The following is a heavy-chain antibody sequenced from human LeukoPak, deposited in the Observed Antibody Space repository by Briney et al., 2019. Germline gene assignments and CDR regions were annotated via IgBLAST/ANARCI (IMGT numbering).Heavy chain of an antibody. V-gene: IGHV3-7*03. CDR1: GFTFSSYW. J-gene: IGHJ6*04. CDR3: ARVLITYYYGSGSYFCGMDV. CDR2: IKQDGSEI. D-gene: IGHD3-10*01. Sequence: GESLRLSCAASGFTFSSYWMSWVRLAPGKGLEWVANIKQDGSEIYYVDSVKGRFTISRDNAKNSLYLQMNTLRAEDTAVYYCARVLITYYYGSGSYFCGMDVWGKGTTVSVSS.